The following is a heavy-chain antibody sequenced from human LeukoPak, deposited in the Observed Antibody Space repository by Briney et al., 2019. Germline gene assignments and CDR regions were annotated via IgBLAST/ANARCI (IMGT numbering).Heavy chain of an antibody. CDR3: AKSASAATITARWNFFDY. J-gene: IGHJ4*02. D-gene: IGHD5-12*01. CDR1: GFTFSSYA. V-gene: IGHV3-23*01. Sequence: PGGSLRLSCAASGFTFSSYAMSWVRQAPGKGLERVSAISGSGGSTHYADSVKGRFTISRDNSKNTLYLQMNSLRAEDTAVYYCAKSASAATITARWNFFDYWGQGTLVTVSS. CDR2: ISGSGGST.